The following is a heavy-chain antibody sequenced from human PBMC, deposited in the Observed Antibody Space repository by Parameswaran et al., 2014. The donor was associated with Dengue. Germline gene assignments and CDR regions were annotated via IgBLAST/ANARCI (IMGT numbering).Heavy chain of an antibody. V-gene: IGHV1-46*01. D-gene: IGHD6-6*01. CDR3: ASSSSSDFDY. J-gene: IGHJ4*02. Sequence: WVRQAPGQGLEWMGIINPSGGSTSYAQKFQGRVTMTRDTSTSTVYMELSSLRSEDTAVYYCASSSSSDFDYWGQGTLVTVSS. CDR2: INPSGGST.